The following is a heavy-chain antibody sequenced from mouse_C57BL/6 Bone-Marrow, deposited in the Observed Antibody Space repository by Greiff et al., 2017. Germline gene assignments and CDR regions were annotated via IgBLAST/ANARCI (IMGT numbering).Heavy chain of an antibody. CDR3: AIWLRRGVFAY. D-gene: IGHD2-2*01. V-gene: IGHV1-81*01. CDR1: GYTFTSYG. CDR2: IYPRSGNT. Sequence: QVQLQQSGAELARPGASVKLSCKASGYTFTSYGISWVKQRTGQGLEWIGEIYPRSGNTYYNEKFKGKATLTADKSSSTAYMELRSLTSEDSAVYYCAIWLRRGVFAYWGQGTLVTVSA. J-gene: IGHJ3*01.